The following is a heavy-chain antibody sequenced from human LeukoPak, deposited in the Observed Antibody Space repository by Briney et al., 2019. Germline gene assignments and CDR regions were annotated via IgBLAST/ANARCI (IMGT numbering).Heavy chain of an antibody. J-gene: IGHJ4*02. Sequence: SGTLSLTCTVSGDSINSLDLWSWVRQPPGKGLEWIGEMYLSGTTHSNPSVKSRVTISIDKSKNQFFLNLSSVTAADTAVYYCAGLVGRYSSGLYYYYFDYWGQGTLVIVSS. CDR2: MYLSGTT. D-gene: IGHD3-22*01. V-gene: IGHV4-4*02. CDR3: AGLVGRYSSGLYYYYFDY. CDR1: GDSINSLDL.